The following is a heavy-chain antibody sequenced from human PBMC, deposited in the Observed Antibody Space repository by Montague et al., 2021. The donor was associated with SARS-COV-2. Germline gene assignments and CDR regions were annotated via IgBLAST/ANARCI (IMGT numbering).Heavy chain of an antibody. V-gene: IGHV4-4*02. CDR2: IYQTGAT. CDR1: GDSINNNNW. J-gene: IGHJ4*02. Sequence: SETLSLTCAVSGDSINNNNWWSWVRQSPGKGLEWIGEIYQTGATNYNPSLKSRVTMSLDKSNNRFSLILTSATAADTAVYYCARLILVTSGGLSVSQYLDYWGRGTPVTVSS. CDR3: ARLILVTSGGLSVSQYLDY. D-gene: IGHD3-16*01.